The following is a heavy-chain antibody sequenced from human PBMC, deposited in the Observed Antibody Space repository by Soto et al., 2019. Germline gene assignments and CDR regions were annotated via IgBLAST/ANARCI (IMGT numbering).Heavy chain of an antibody. Sequence: QITLKESGPTLVKPTQTLTLTCTFSGFSLSTSRVGVGWIRQPPGKALEWLALIYWDDDKRYSPSLKSRLTITKDTSKNQVVLTMTNTDPVYTATYYCAHTSVGGNSACFDYWGQGTLVTVSS. V-gene: IGHV2-5*02. CDR2: IYWDDDK. CDR3: AHTSVGGNSACFDY. CDR1: GFSLSTSRVG. J-gene: IGHJ4*02. D-gene: IGHD2-21*02.